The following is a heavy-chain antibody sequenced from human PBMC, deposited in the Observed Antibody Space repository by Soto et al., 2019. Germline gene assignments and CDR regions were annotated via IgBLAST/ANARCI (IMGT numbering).Heavy chain of an antibody. CDR1: GGSFSGYY. CDR2: INHSGST. J-gene: IGHJ5*02. D-gene: IGHD1-7*01. Sequence: QVQLQQWGAGLLKPSETLSLTCAVYGGSFSGYYWSWIRQPPGKGLEWIGEINHSGSTNYNPSLKSRVTIPVDTSKNQFSLKLSSVTAADTAVYYCARVEGGTGWFDPWGQGTLVTVSS. CDR3: ARVEGGTGWFDP. V-gene: IGHV4-34*01.